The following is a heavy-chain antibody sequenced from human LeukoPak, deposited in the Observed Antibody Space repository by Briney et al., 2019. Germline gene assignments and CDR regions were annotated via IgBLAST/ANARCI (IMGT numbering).Heavy chain of an antibody. V-gene: IGHV3-30-3*01. Sequence: GGSLRLSCAASGFTFSSYAIHWVRQAPGKGLEWVAFISYDGSDKRYAESVKGRITISRDNSKKTLYLQMNSLRAEDTAVYYCAKDSELDGLWGRGTLVTVSS. CDR2: ISYDGSDK. D-gene: IGHD1-1*01. CDR1: GFTFSSYA. J-gene: IGHJ2*01. CDR3: AKDSELDGL.